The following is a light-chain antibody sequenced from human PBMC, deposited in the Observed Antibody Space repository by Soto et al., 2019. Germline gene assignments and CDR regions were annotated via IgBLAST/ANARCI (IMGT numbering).Light chain of an antibody. J-gene: IGLJ1*01. CDR3: SSYTSSSLYV. V-gene: IGLV2-14*01. CDR2: DVS. CDR1: SSDVGGSNY. Sequence: QSALTQPASVSGSPGQSITISCTGTSSDVGGSNYVSWYQQLPGKAPKLMIYDVSDRPSGVSNRFSGSKSGNTASLTISGLQAEDEADYYFSSYTSSSLYVFGTGTKLTVL.